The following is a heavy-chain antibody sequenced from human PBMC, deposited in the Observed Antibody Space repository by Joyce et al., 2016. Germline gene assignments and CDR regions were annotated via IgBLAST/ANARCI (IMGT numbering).Heavy chain of an antibody. CDR2: IYLGGST. CDR3: ARNGAYSQDP. J-gene: IGHJ5*01. Sequence: QVQLQESGPGLVKPSGTLSLTCAVSGGSISSAHWWSWVRQPPGKGLEWIGEIYLGGSTTYNPSLKSRVTISVDKSKNQLSLKMNSVTAADTAVYYCARNGAYSQDPWGQGTLVTVSS. V-gene: IGHV4-4*02. CDR1: GGSISSAHW. D-gene: IGHD5-12*01.